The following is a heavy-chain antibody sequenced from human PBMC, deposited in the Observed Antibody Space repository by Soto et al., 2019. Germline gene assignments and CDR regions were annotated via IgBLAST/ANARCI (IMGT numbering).Heavy chain of an antibody. D-gene: IGHD1-26*01. J-gene: IGHJ6*02. CDR3: AKDVVVGATTGLGDYYYYYGMDV. CDR1: GFTLTNYW. CDR2: ISYDGSNK. Sequence: PGGSLRLSCAASGFTLTNYWMTWVRQAPGKGLEWVAVISYDGSNKYYADSVKGRFTISRDNSKNTLYLQMNSLRAEDTAVYYCAKDVVVGATTGLGDYYYYYGMDVWGQGTTVTVSS. V-gene: IGHV3-30*18.